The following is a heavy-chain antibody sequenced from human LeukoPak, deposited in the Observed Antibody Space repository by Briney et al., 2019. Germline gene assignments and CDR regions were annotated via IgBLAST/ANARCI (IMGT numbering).Heavy chain of an antibody. CDR1: GGSISSYY. CDR3: GKHRTAAGPFQL. Sequence: PSETLSLTCTVSGGSISSYYWTWIRQPPGKGLEWIGYVFYSGTTNYNPSLQSRVNISLDTSKNQFSLKLSSVAAADTAVYYCGKHRTAAGPFQLWGQGTLVSVSS. D-gene: IGHD2-8*02. J-gene: IGHJ1*01. CDR2: VFYSGTT. V-gene: IGHV4-59*08.